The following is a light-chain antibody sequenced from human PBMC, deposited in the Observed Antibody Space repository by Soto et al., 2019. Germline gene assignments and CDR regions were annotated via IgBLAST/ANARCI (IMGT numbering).Light chain of an antibody. V-gene: IGKV3-15*01. CDR1: QGIGET. CDR2: DTS. CDR3: QQYNSYYRVT. Sequence: EVLMRQSPSTLSVSPGEGATLSCRASQGIGETLAWYQHKPGQTPRLLIYDTSTRATGVPTRFSGSGSGTDFTLTVSSLQHDDVANYYCQQYNSYYRVTFGGGTKVDIK. J-gene: IGKJ4*01.